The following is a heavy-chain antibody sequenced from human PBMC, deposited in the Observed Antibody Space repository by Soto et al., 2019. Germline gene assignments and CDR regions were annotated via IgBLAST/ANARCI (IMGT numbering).Heavy chain of an antibody. CDR1: GYKVSTWHNFTSYW. D-gene: IGHD2-15*01. CDR2: IYPGDSDT. Sequence: PGESLKISCMGSGYKVSTWHNFTSYWIAWVRQMPGEGLEWMGIIYPGDSDTRYSPSFQGQVTISADKSINSVYLQWSSLKASDTATYYCARPRYPGRGYYGMDVWGQGTTVTVSS. V-gene: IGHV5-51*01. CDR3: ARPRYPGRGYYGMDV. J-gene: IGHJ6*02.